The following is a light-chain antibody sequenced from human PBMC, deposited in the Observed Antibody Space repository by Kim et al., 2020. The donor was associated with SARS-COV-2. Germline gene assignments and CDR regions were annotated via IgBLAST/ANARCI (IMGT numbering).Light chain of an antibody. CDR3: QQYGSSPQA. CDR1: QSVRSNF. J-gene: IGKJ5*01. V-gene: IGKV3-20*01. Sequence: EIVLTQSPGTLSLSPGERASLSCRASQSVRSNFLAWYQQKRGQAPRLLMHGANSRATGIPDRFSGSGSGTDFTLIISRLEPEDFALYYCQQYGSSPQAFGQGTRLEIK. CDR2: GAN.